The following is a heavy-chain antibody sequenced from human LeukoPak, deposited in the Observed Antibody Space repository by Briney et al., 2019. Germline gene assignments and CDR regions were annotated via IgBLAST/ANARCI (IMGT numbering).Heavy chain of an antibody. D-gene: IGHD3-3*01. CDR3: ARVPARFGYYGMDV. CDR1: GGSISSGGYY. J-gene: IGHJ6*02. V-gene: IGHV4-31*03. CDR2: IYYSGST. Sequence: SETLSLTCTVSGGSISSGGYYWSWIRQHPGKGLEWIGYIYYSGSTYYNPSLKSRVTISVDTSKNQFSLKLSSVTAADTAVYYCARVPARFGYYGMDVWGQGTTVTVSS.